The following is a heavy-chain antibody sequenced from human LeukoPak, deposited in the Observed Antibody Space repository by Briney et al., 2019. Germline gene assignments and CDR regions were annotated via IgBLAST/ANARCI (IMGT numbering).Heavy chain of an antibody. CDR1: GGSISSYY. Sequence: SETLSLTCTVSGGSISSYYWSWIRQPPGKGLEWSGYIYYSGSTNYNPSLKSRVTISVDTSKNQFSLKLSSVTAADTAVYYCARHGRIAAAGTVDYWGQGTLVTVSS. D-gene: IGHD6-13*01. CDR3: ARHGRIAAAGTVDY. J-gene: IGHJ4*02. V-gene: IGHV4-59*08. CDR2: IYYSGST.